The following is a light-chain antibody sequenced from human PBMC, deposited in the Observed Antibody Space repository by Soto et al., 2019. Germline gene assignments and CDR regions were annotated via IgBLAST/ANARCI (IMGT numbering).Light chain of an antibody. V-gene: IGKV3-11*01. Sequence: EIVLTQSPATLSLSPGERATLSCRASQSVRSYLAWYQQKPGQAPRLLIYDASNRATGIPARFSGSGSGTDFTLTISSLEAEDFAVYYCQQRFSWPPITFGQGTRL. J-gene: IGKJ5*01. CDR1: QSVRSY. CDR2: DAS. CDR3: QQRFSWPPIT.